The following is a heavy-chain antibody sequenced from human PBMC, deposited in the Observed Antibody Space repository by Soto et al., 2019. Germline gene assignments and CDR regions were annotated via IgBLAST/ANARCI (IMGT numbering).Heavy chain of an antibody. J-gene: IGHJ6*02. Sequence: PSETLSLTCAVYGGSFSGYYWSWIRQPPGKGLEWIGEINHSGSTNYNPSLKSRVTISVDTSKNQFSLKLSSVTAADTAVYYCARQRIITMVRGVTLYYYYYGMDVWGRGTTVTVSS. D-gene: IGHD3-10*01. V-gene: IGHV4-34*01. CDR1: GGSFSGYY. CDR2: INHSGST. CDR3: ARQRIITMVRGVTLYYYYYGMDV.